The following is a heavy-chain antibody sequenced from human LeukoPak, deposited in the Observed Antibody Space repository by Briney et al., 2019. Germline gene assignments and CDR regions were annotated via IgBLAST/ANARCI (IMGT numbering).Heavy chain of an antibody. CDR3: ARHSCSSTSCYLGY. V-gene: IGHV4-39*01. J-gene: IGHJ4*02. CDR1: GGSISSSSYY. Sequence: SETLSLTCTVSGGSISSSSYYWGWIRQPPGKGLELIGSIYYSGSTYYNPSLKSRVTISVDTSKNQCSLKLSSVTAADTAVYYCARHSCSSTSCYLGYWGQGTLVTVSS. CDR2: IYYSGST. D-gene: IGHD2-2*01.